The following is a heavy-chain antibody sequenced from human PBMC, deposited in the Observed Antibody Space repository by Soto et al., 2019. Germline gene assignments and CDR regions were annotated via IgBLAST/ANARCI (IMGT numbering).Heavy chain of an antibody. CDR3: ARVRLQDDWFDP. J-gene: IGHJ5*02. D-gene: IGHD4-4*01. CDR2: ISAYNGNT. V-gene: IGHV1-18*01. CDR1: GYTFTSYG. Sequence: ASVKVSCKASGYTFTSYGISWVRQAPGQGLEWTGWISAYNGNTNYAQKLQGRVTMTTDTSTSTAYMELRSLRSDDTAVYYCARVRLQDDWFDPWGQGTLVTVSS.